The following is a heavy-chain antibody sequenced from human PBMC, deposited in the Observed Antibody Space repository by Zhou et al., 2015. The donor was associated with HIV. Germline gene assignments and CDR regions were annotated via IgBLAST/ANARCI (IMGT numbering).Heavy chain of an antibody. CDR3: ATDRGSGNLGHS. CDR2: INPSSGDS. J-gene: IGHJ4*02. Sequence: QVQLVQSGAEVKKPGASVKVSCEAPGHIFSGYYLHWARQVPGQGLQWMGRINPSSGDSNIAQKFQARLTITADKSTSTAYMEMKSLRHEDSALYYCATDRGSGNLGHSWGQGTLVTVSS. CDR1: GHIFSGYY. D-gene: IGHD1-14*01. V-gene: IGHV1-2*06.